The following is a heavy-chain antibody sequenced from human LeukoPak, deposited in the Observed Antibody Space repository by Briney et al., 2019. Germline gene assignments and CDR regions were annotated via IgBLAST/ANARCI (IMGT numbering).Heavy chain of an antibody. CDR2: IYHSGRT. V-gene: IGHV4-38-2*02. Sequence: SETLSLTCTVSGYSISSAYYWGWIRQPPGKGLEWIGSIYHSGRTYYNPSLKSRVTISVDTSKNQFSLKLSSVTAADTAVYYCARDQSAGTEYFQHWGQGTLVTVSS. CDR1: GYSISSAYY. D-gene: IGHD6-13*01. CDR3: ARDQSAGTEYFQH. J-gene: IGHJ1*01.